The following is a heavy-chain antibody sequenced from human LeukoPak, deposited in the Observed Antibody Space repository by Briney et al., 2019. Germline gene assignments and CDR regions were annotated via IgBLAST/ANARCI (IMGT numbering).Heavy chain of an antibody. D-gene: IGHD1-26*01. J-gene: IGHJ1*01. CDR2: INHSGST. V-gene: IGHV4-34*01. Sequence: SETLSLTCAVYGGSFSGYYWSWIRQPPGKGLEWIGEINHSGSTNYNPSLKSRVTISVDTSKNQFSLKLSSVTAADTAVYYCARGPNYPGARYRXFQXWGQGXLVTV. CDR3: ARGPNYPGARYRXFQX. CDR1: GGSFSGYY.